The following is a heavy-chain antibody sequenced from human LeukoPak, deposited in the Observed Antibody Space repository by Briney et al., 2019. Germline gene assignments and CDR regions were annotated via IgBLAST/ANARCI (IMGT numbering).Heavy chain of an antibody. CDR2: ISGSGGST. CDR1: GFTFSSYA. CDR3: ARGGLQPNDLDY. V-gene: IGHV3-23*01. J-gene: IGHJ4*02. D-gene: IGHD1-1*01. Sequence: LPGGSLRLSCAASGFTFSSYAMSWVRQAPGKGLEWVSAISGSGGSTYYADSVKGRFTISRDNSKNTLYLQMNSLRVEDTAVYYCARGGLQPNDLDYWGQGTLVTVSS.